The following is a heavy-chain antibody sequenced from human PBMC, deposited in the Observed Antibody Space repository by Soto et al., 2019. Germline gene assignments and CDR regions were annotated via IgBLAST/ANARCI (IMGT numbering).Heavy chain of an antibody. CDR3: TRKGAGTTSLDH. D-gene: IGHD1-7*01. Sequence: QITLKESGPPLVKPTQTLTLTCIFSGFSLSTNGVGVGWIRQPPGKALEWLAVIYWDDSKHYSPSLKSRLTITKDTSKNQVILTMTNVDPVDTATYYCTRKGAGTTSLDHWGQGTLVTVSS. CDR1: GFSLSTNGVG. J-gene: IGHJ4*02. CDR2: IYWDDSK. V-gene: IGHV2-5*02.